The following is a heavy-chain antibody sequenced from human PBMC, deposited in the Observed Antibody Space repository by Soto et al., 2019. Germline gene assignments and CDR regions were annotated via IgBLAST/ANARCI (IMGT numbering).Heavy chain of an antibody. J-gene: IGHJ4*02. CDR3: ARASPIGEEMATQY. V-gene: IGHV3-30-3*01. D-gene: IGHD5-12*01. CDR1: GFTFSSYA. Sequence: QVQLVESGGGVVQPGRSLRLSCAASGFTFSSYAMHWVRQAPGKGLEWVAVISYDGSNKYYADSVKGRFTISRDNSKNTLYLQMNSLRAEDTAVYYCARASPIGEEMATQYGGQGTLVTVSS. CDR2: ISYDGSNK.